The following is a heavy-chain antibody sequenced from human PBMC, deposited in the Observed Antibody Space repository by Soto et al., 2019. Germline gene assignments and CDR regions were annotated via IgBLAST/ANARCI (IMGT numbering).Heavy chain of an antibody. CDR1: GGPISSSGHF. V-gene: IGHV4-39*01. D-gene: IGHD1-26*01. Sequence: PSETLSLTCSVSGGPISSSGHFWAWIRQPPGRGLEWLATIYYTGTTYYNPSLKSRLTISMDTSKDQFSLDLTSMTAADTALYFCARRVYSGSGRDYFERWGQGSLVTVSS. CDR3: ARRVYSGSGRDYFER. J-gene: IGHJ4*02. CDR2: IYYTGTT.